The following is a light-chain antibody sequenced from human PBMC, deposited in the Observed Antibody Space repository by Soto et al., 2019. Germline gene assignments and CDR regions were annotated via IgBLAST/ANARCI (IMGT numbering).Light chain of an antibody. Sequence: QSVLTQSPSVSGAPGQRVTVACTGTSSDIGADYDVHWYQQFPGTAPKLLLYGNKNRPSGVPDRFSGSKSGTSASLAITGLQAEDDADYYCQSYDSSLSGYVFGTGTKVTVL. CDR3: QSYDSSLSGYV. V-gene: IGLV1-40*01. CDR1: SSDIGADYD. J-gene: IGLJ1*01. CDR2: GNK.